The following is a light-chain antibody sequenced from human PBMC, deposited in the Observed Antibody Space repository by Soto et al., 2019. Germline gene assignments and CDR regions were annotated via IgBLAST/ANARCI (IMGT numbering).Light chain of an antibody. CDR2: DAS. CDR1: QSVGTY. V-gene: IGKV3-11*01. Sequence: EIVLTQSPATLSLSPGDRATLSCRASQSVGTYVNWFQQRPGQPPRLLIYDASTRVTGIPDRISGSGSGTDFSLTISGLAPEDSAVYYCQQNSNLQGTFGQGTKVEIK. J-gene: IGKJ1*01. CDR3: QQNSNLQGT.